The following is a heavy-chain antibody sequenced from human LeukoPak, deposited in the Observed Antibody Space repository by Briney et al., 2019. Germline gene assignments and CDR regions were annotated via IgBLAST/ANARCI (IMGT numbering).Heavy chain of an antibody. CDR2: ISYDGSNK. D-gene: IGHD2-15*01. J-gene: IGHJ6*02. Sequence: GGSLRLSCAASGFTFSSYAMHWVRQAPGKGLEWVAVISYDGSNKYYADSVKGRFTISRDNSKNTLYLQMNSLRAEDTAVYYCAKDKAAFGMDVWGQGTTVTVSS. CDR3: AKDKAAFGMDV. CDR1: GFTFSSYA. V-gene: IGHV3-30*04.